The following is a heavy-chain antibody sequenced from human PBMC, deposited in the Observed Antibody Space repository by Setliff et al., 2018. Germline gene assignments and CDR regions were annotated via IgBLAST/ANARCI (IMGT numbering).Heavy chain of an antibody. V-gene: IGHV4-4*08. CDR2: TYASGST. CDR3: ARDFSTPPFGVARWSYYYHYMDV. D-gene: IGHD3-3*01. J-gene: IGHJ6*03. CDR1: GGSISSDY. Sequence: PSETLSLTCTVSGGSISSDYWSWIRQPQGKGLEWIGYTYASGSTNYNPSLNSRVTFSVDTSKNQFSLRVSSVTAADTAVYYFARDFSTPPFGVARWSYYYHYMDVWGKGTTVTVSS.